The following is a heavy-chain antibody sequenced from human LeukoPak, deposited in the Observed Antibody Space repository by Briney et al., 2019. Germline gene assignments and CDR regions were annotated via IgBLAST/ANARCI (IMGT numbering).Heavy chain of an antibody. CDR3: VSAYGGLLDY. V-gene: IGHV3-7*01. CDR2: IKEDGSEK. J-gene: IGHJ4*02. D-gene: IGHD3-16*01. Sequence: GGSLRLSCAASGFTFSNYWMCWVRQAPGKGLEWVANIKEDGSEKYYVDSVKGRFTISRDNAKNSLYLQMDTLRVDDTAVYYCVSAYGGLLDYWGQGTLVTVSS. CDR1: GFTFSNYW.